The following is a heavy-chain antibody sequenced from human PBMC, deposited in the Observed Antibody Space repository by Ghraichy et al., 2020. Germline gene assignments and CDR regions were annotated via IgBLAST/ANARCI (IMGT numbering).Heavy chain of an antibody. CDR1: GFTFGSHV. Sequence: GGSLRLSCAASGFTFGSHVMSWVRQAPGKGLEWVSAITTSGDMTYYADSVKGRFTISRDNSKNTLFLQMNSLRAEDTAVYYCARRGVNWGFFDYWGQGTLVTVSS. CDR2: ITTSGDMT. V-gene: IGHV3-23*01. J-gene: IGHJ4*02. CDR3: ARRGVNWGFFDY. D-gene: IGHD3-10*01.